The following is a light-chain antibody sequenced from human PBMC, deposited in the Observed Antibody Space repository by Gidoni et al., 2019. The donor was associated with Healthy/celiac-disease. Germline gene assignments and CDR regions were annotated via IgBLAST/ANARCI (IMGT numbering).Light chain of an antibody. CDR2: GPS. V-gene: IGKV3-20*01. J-gene: IGKJ2*01. CDR1: HSVSSSY. CDR3: QQYGSSPYT. Sequence: IVLTQSPGTLSLSPGERATLPCRASHSVSSSYLAWHQQTPGQAPRLLIYGPSSRATGIPDRFSGSGSGTDFTLTISRLEPEDFAVYYCQQYGSSPYTFGQGTKLEIK.